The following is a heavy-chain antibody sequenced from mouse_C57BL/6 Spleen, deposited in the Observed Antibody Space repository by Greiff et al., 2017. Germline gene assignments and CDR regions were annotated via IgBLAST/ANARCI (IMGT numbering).Heavy chain of an antibody. D-gene: IGHD1-1*02. Sequence: QVQLQQSGAELARPGASVKMSCKASGYTFTSYTMHWVKQRPGQGLEWIGYINPSSGYTKYNQKFKDKATLTADKSSSTAYMQLSSLTSEDSAVYYCARGGVALYFDYWGQGTTLTVSS. CDR2: INPSSGYT. CDR3: ARGGVALYFDY. J-gene: IGHJ2*01. V-gene: IGHV1-4*01. CDR1: GYTFTSYT.